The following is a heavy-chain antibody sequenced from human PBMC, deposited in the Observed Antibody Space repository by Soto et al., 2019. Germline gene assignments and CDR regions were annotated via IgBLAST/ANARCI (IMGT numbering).Heavy chain of an antibody. J-gene: IGHJ5*02. CDR3: AHHTKTPATNGVDP. V-gene: IGHV2-5*01. D-gene: IGHD2-15*01. Sequence: VSGPTLVNPTQTITLTCTFSGFSLTTSGVGVGWIRQPPGKALEWLALIYWNDDKRYSPSLRGRLTITKDTSKNQVVLAMTNMDPVDTATYYCAHHTKTPATNGVDPWGLGTLVTVSS. CDR2: IYWNDDK. CDR1: GFSLTTSGVG.